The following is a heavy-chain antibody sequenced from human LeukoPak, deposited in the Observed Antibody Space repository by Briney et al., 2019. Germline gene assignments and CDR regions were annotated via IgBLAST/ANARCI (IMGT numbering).Heavy chain of an antibody. V-gene: IGHV4-31*03. D-gene: IGHD2-15*01. CDR2: IYYSGST. CDR1: GGSISSGGYY. Sequence: SETLSLTCTVSGGSISSGGYYWSWIRQHPGKGLEWIGYIYYSGSTYYNPSLKSRVTISVDTSKNQFSLKLSSVTAADTAVYYCARVLGSGPDYYYYYMDVWGKGTTVTASS. CDR3: ARVLGSGPDYYYYYMDV. J-gene: IGHJ6*03.